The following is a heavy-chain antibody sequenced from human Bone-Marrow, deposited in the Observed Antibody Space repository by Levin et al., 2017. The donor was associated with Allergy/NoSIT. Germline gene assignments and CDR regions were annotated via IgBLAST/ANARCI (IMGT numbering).Heavy chain of an antibody. V-gene: IGHV3-21*01. D-gene: IGHD3-3*01. CDR2: ISSRNTYI. J-gene: IGHJ4*02. CDR1: GFIFSNYS. CDR3: ARGRDFWSALPPYFDY. Sequence: GGSLRLSCTASGFIFSNYSINWVRQAPGKGLEWVSSISSRNTYIYYAGSVKGRFTIFRDNAKNSLYLQMNSLRAEDTAVYYCARGRDFWSALPPYFDYWGQGTLVTVSS.